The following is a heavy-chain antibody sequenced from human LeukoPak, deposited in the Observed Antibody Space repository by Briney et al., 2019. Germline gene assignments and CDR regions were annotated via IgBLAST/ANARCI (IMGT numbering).Heavy chain of an antibody. J-gene: IGHJ4*02. CDR1: GYTFTSYG. CDR3: ASQRITMVRGVIWPPDY. V-gene: IGHV1-18*01. CDR2: ISAYNGNT. D-gene: IGHD3-10*01. Sequence: ASVKVSCKASGYTFTSYGISWVRQAPGQGLEWMGWISAYNGNTNYAQKLQGRVTMTTDTSTSTAYMELRSLRSDDTAVYYCASQRITMVRGVIWPPDYWGQGTLVTVSS.